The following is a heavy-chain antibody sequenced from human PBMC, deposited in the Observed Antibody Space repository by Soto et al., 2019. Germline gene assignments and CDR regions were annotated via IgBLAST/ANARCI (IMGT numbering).Heavy chain of an antibody. V-gene: IGHV3-33*01. CDR2: IWSDGSNK. Sequence: GGSLRLSCAASGFTFTNYAMHWVRQAPGKEPEWVAIIWSDGSNKYYADSVKGRFTISRDNAKNSLYLQMNSLRAEDTAVYYCARDAIGYYYDPYYFDYWGQGTLVTVSS. CDR3: ARDAIGYYYDPYYFDY. CDR1: GFTFTNYA. D-gene: IGHD3-22*01. J-gene: IGHJ4*02.